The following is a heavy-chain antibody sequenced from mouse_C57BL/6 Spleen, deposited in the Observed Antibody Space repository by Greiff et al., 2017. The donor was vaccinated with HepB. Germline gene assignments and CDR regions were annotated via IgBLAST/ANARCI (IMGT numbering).Heavy chain of an antibody. J-gene: IGHJ4*01. CDR3: ARQEGNYAMDY. CDR1: GFTFSSYG. V-gene: IGHV5-6*01. Sequence: EVMLVESGGDLVKPGGSLKLSCAASGFTFSSYGMSWVRQTPDKRLEWVATISSGGSYTYYPDSVKGRFTISRDNAKNTLYLQMSSLKSEDTAMYYCARQEGNYAMDYWGQGTSVTVSS. CDR2: ISSGGSYT.